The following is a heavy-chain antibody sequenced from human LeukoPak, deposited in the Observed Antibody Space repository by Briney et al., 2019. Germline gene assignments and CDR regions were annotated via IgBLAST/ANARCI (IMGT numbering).Heavy chain of an antibody. Sequence: SETLSLTCAVYGGSFSGYYWSWIRQPPGKGLEWIGSIYYSGSTNYNPSLKSRVTISVDTSKNQFSLKLSSVTAADTAVYYCARGRIQLWLRGTSYFDYWGQGTLVTVSS. D-gene: IGHD5-18*01. V-gene: IGHV4-34*01. CDR2: IYYSGST. CDR3: ARGRIQLWLRGTSYFDY. J-gene: IGHJ4*02. CDR1: GGSFSGYY.